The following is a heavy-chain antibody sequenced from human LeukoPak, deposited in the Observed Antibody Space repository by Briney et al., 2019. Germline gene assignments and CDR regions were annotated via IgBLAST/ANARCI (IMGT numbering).Heavy chain of an antibody. Sequence: SETLSLTCTVSGGSISSNTYYWGWIRQPPGKGLEWIGSIYYSGSTYYNPSLKSRVTISVDTSKNQFSLKLSSVTAADTAVYYCARHYGIAAAGRYFDLWGRGTLVTVSS. J-gene: IGHJ2*01. CDR3: ARHYGIAAAGRYFDL. CDR2: IYYSGST. V-gene: IGHV4-39*01. D-gene: IGHD6-13*01. CDR1: GGSISSNTYY.